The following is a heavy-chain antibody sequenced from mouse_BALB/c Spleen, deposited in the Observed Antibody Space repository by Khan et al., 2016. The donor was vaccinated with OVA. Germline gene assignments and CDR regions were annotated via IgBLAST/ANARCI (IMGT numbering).Heavy chain of an antibody. J-gene: IGHJ2*01. V-gene: IGHV1-7*01. CDR2: INPTSGYT. Sequence: QMQLEESGAELAKPGASVKMSCTASGYTFTSYWMHWIKQRPGQGLEWIGYINPTSGYTDYNQKFKDKATLTADKSSSTAYMQLSSLISDDSAVYYCARDRIDYWGQGTALTVSS. CDR3: ARDRIDY. CDR1: GYTFTSYW.